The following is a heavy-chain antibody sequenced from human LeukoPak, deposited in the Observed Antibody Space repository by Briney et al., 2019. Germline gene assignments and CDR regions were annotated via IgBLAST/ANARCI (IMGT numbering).Heavy chain of an antibody. V-gene: IGHV4-34*01. D-gene: IGHD4-11*01. J-gene: IGHJ4*02. CDR3: ARAEINDYSRY. Sequence: SETLSLTCAVYGGSFSGYYWSWIRQPPGKGLEWIGEINHSGSTNYNPSLKSRVTLSIDTSKNQFSLKLTSVTAADTAVYYCARAEINDYSRYWGQGIPVIVSS. CDR2: INHSGST. CDR1: GGSFSGYY.